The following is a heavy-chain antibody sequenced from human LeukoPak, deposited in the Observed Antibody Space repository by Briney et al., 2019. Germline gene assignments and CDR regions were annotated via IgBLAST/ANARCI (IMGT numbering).Heavy chain of an antibody. CDR1: GFTFGDYA. Sequence: GGSLRLSCTASGFTFGDYAMSWFRQAPGKGLEWVGFIRSKAYGGTTEYAASVKGRFTISRDDSKSIAYLQMNSLKTEDTAVYYCTRDIGYIAVAGPDYWGQGTLVTVSS. J-gene: IGHJ4*02. D-gene: IGHD6-19*01. CDR3: TRDIGYIAVAGPDY. CDR2: IRSKAYGGTT. V-gene: IGHV3-49*03.